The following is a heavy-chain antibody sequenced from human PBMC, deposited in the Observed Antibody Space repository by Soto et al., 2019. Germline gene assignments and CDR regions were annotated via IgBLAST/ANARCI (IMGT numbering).Heavy chain of an antibody. CDR3: ARGITMVRGVIHTPYFDY. V-gene: IGHV4-34*01. Sequence: SETLSLTCAVYGGSFSGYYWTWIRQPPGTGLEWIGEINHSGSTNYNPSLKSRVTISVDTSKNQFSLKLSSVTAADTAVYCCARGITMVRGVIHTPYFDYWGQGTLVT. D-gene: IGHD3-10*01. CDR1: GGSFSGYY. CDR2: INHSGST. J-gene: IGHJ4*02.